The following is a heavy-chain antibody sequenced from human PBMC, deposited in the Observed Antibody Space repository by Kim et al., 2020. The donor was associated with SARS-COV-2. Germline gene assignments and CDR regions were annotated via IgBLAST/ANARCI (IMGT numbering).Heavy chain of an antibody. D-gene: IGHD6-19*01. J-gene: IGHJ4*02. CDR2: IWYDGSNK. V-gene: IGHV3-33*01. CDR3: ARERDPPPEEVAGSFDY. Sequence: GGSLRLSCAASGLTFSSYGMHWVRQAPGKGLEWVAVIWYDGSNKYYADSVKGRFTISRDNSKNTLYLQMNSLRAEDTAVYYCARERDPPPEEVAGSFDYWGQGTLVTVS. CDR1: GLTFSSYG.